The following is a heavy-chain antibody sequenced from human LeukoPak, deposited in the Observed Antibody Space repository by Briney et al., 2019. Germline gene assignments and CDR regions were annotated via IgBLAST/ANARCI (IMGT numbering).Heavy chain of an antibody. J-gene: IGHJ4*02. CDR3: ARDRYCSGGSCYGGGDY. D-gene: IGHD2-15*01. Sequence: PGGSLRLSCEASGFTFSSHGMHWVRQAPGKGLEWVAVIWYDGSNKYYADSVKGRFTISRDNSKNTLYLQMNSLRAEDTAVYYCARDRYCSGGSCYGGGDYWGQGTLVTVSS. CDR1: GFTFSSHG. CDR2: IWYDGSNK. V-gene: IGHV3-33*01.